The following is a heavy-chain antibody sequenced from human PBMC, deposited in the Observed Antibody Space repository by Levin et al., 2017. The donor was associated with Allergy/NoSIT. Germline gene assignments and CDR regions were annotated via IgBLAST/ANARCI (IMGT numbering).Heavy chain of an antibody. J-gene: IGHJ4*02. D-gene: IGHD3-22*01. V-gene: IGHV3-21*01. CDR1: GFTFSTYN. CDR3: ARDLYYYDSSAYYRYSPFDS. Sequence: GGSLRLSCAASGFTFSTYNMNWVRQAPGKGLEWVSSISGSSIYIYYADSVEGRFTISRDNAKNSLYLQMNSLRAEDTAVYYCARDLYYYDSSAYYRYSPFDSWGQGPLVTVSS. CDR2: ISGSSIYI.